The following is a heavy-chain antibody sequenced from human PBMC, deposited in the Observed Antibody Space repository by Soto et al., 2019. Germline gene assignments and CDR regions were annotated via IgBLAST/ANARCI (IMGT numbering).Heavy chain of an antibody. Sequence: QVQLVQSGAEVQKPGASVKLSCKASGYTFTSYSMHWVRQAPGQSLEWLGWINVGNGDTRYPQKCQGRVTVTRDTSASTVYMELSSLNSEDTAVYYCARDRVGNDYWGQGTQVTVSS. V-gene: IGHV1-3*01. CDR1: GYTFTSYS. J-gene: IGHJ4*02. CDR3: ARDRVGNDY. CDR2: INVGNGDT.